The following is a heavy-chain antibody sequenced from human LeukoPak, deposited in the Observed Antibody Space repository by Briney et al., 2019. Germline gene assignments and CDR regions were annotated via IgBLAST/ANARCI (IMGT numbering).Heavy chain of an antibody. CDR2: ISYNVNT. V-gene: IGHV4-59*01. CDR3: ARRTVTTPSHFDY. J-gene: IGHJ4*02. CDR1: GGFISRYY. D-gene: IGHD4-17*01. Sequence: PSETLSLTCTVSGGFISRYYWSWIRQPPGKGLEWIGYISYNVNTNYNPSLKSRVTISVDTSKNQFSLKLTSVTAADTAVYYCARRTVTTPSHFDYWGQGTLVTVSS.